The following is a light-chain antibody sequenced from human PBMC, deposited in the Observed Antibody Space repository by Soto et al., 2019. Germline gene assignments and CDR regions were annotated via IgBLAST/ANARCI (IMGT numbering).Light chain of an antibody. J-gene: IGLJ1*01. CDR3: SSLSDTACNNDHYV. V-gene: IGLV2-8*01. CDR1: SSDVGGYNF. Sequence: QSALTQPPSASGSPGQSVTISCTGTSSDVGGYNFVSWYQQHPGKAPKLMIFEVSKRPSGVPDPFSGSKSGNTASLTVSGLRAEDEAYYYCSSLSDTACNNDHYVFGTVTKLTV. CDR2: EVS.